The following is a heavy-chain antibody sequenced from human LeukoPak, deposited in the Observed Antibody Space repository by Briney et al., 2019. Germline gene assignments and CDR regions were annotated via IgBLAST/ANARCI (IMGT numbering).Heavy chain of an antibody. CDR2: IRYDGSIN. D-gene: IGHD2-21*01. CDR3: AKDEEYQLLTNFFDY. J-gene: IGHJ4*02. CDR1: GFTFDSYG. V-gene: IGHV3-30*02. Sequence: PGGSLRLSCAASGFTFDSYGMHWVRQAPGKGLEWVAFIRYDGSINYYADSAKGRFTISRDNSKNTLYLLMNSLRAEDTAVYYCAKDEEYQLLTNFFDYWGQGTLVTVSS.